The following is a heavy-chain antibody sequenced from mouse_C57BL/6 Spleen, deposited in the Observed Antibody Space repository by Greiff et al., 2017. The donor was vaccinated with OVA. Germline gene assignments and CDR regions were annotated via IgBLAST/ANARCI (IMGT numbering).Heavy chain of an antibody. D-gene: IGHD1-1*01. CDR1: GYTFTDYN. CDR2: INPNNGGT. Sequence: EVQLQQSGPELVKPGASVKIPCKASGYTFTDYNMDWVKQSHGKSLEWIGDINPNNGGTIYNQKFKGKATLTVDKSSSTAYMELRSLTSEDTAVYYCAREGTTVVAKGYFDVWGTGTTVTVSS. CDR3: AREGTTVVAKGYFDV. V-gene: IGHV1-18*01. J-gene: IGHJ1*03.